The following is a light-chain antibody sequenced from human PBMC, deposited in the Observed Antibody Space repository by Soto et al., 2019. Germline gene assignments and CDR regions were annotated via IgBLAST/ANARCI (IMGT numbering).Light chain of an antibody. CDR1: QRVSTN. CDR3: HSYDKWPPGA. V-gene: IGKV3D-15*01. CDR2: DAS. Sequence: EIVVTQFPATLSESPVERVTLSCRASQRVSTNLAGYQQRPGEAPRLLIFDASARAVDIPGRFSGSGSGTEFTLTISSLQPEDFAVYFCHSYDKWPPGAFGQGTKVEI. J-gene: IGKJ1*01.